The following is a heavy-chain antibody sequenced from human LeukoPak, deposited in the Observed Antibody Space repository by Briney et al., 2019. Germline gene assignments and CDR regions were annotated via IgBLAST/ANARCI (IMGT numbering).Heavy chain of an antibody. Sequence: SETLSLTCTVSGYSISSGYYWGWIRQPPGKGLEWIGYIYYSGSTNYNPSLKSRVTISADTSKNQFSLKLSSVTAADTAVYYCARTPSLLWFGEFDYWGQGTLVTVSS. CDR3: ARTPSLLWFGEFDY. CDR2: IYYSGST. CDR1: GYSISSGYY. V-gene: IGHV4-61*01. D-gene: IGHD3-10*01. J-gene: IGHJ4*02.